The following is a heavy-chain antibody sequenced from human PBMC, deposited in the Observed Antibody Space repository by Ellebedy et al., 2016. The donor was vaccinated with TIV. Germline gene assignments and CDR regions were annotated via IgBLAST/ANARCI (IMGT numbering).Heavy chain of an antibody. V-gene: IGHV4-34*01. J-gene: IGHJ4*02. Sequence: SETLSLTCAVYGGSFSGYYWTWIRQPPGKGLEWIGSFYSGGSTYYNPSFRSRATTYVDTSKNQFSLRLTSVTAADTAVYYCSRRGLLAPALWGQGTLVTVSP. CDR3: SRRGLLAPAL. CDR1: GGSFSGYY. D-gene: IGHD3/OR15-3a*01. CDR2: FYSGGST.